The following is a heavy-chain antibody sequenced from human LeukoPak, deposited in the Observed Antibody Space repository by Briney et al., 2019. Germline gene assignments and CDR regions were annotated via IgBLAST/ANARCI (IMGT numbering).Heavy chain of an antibody. V-gene: IGHV3-30*04. J-gene: IGHJ6*03. D-gene: IGHD3-22*01. CDR2: ISYDGSNK. CDR1: GFTFSSYA. Sequence: QSGGSLRLSCAASGFTFSSYAMHWVRQAPGKGLEWVAVISYDGSNKYYADSVKGRFTISRDNSKNTLYLQMNSLRAEDTAVYYCARDNYDSSGYQYFYYYYYYMDVWGKGTTVTVSS. CDR3: ARDNYDSSGYQYFYYYYYYMDV.